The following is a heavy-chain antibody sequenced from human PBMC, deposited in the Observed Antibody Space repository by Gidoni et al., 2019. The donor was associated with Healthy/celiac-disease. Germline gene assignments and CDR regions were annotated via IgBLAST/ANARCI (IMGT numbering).Heavy chain of an antibody. V-gene: IGHV4-39*01. Sequence: QLQLPESGPGLVKPSETLSLTCTVSGGSISSSSYYWGWIRQSPGKGLEWFGSIYYSGSTYYNPSLKSRVTISVDTSKNQFSLKLSSVTAADTAVYYCARQVDTAMVTDYWGQGTLVTVSS. D-gene: IGHD5-18*01. J-gene: IGHJ4*02. CDR2: IYYSGST. CDR3: ARQVDTAMVTDY. CDR1: GGSISSSSYY.